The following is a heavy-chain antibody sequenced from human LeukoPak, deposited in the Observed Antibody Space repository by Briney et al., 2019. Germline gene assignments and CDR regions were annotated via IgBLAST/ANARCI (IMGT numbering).Heavy chain of an antibody. CDR1: GGSVSHYY. CDR2: ISSSGSTI. V-gene: IGHV3-11*04. D-gene: IGHD3-22*01. CDR3: ARSSFSMIVVAGYYFDY. Sequence: PSETLSLTCTVSGGSVSHYYWSWVRQPAGKGLEWVSYISSSGSTIYYADSVRGRFTISRDNAKNSLYLQMNSLRAEDTAVYYCARSSFSMIVVAGYYFDYWGQGTLVTVSS. J-gene: IGHJ4*02.